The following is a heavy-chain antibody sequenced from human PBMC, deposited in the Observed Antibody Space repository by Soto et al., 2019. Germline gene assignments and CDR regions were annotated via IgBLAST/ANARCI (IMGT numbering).Heavy chain of an antibody. J-gene: IGHJ4*02. CDR2: INAGNGNT. D-gene: IGHD3-10*01. CDR1: GYTFTSYA. Sequence: ASVKVSCKASGYTFTSYAMHWVRQAPGQRLEWMGWINAGNGNTKYSQKFQGRVTITRDTSASTAYMELSSLRSEDTAVYYCARDRASGSGSYFFDYWGQGTLVTVSS. CDR3: ARDRASGSGSYFFDY. V-gene: IGHV1-3*01.